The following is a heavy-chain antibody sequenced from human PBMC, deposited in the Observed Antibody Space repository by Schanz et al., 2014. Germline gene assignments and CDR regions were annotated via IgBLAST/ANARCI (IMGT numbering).Heavy chain of an antibody. Sequence: EVQLVESGGGFVQPGGSLGLSCVVSGFTVSSDHMSWVRQAPGKGLEWVSAISGSGGSTYYADSVKGRFTISRDNAKNSLYLQMNSLRAEDTAVYYCARVPYGSGSYWDYWGQGTLVTVSS. V-gene: IGHV3-23*04. CDR1: GFTVSSDH. D-gene: IGHD3-10*01. J-gene: IGHJ4*02. CDR2: ISGSGGST. CDR3: ARVPYGSGSYWDY.